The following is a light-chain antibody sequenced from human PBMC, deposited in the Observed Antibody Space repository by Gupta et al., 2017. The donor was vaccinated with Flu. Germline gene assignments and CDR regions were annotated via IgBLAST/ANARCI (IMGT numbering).Light chain of an antibody. CDR2: DNN. V-gene: IGLV1-51*01. J-gene: IGLJ3*02. CDR3: GTWDSSLSAGV. CDR1: SSNIGNNY. Sequence: QSVLTQPPSVSAAPGQKVTISCSGSSSNIGNNYVSWYQQLPGTAPKLLIYDNNKRPSEIPDRFSGSKSGTSATLGITGLQTGEEADYYCGTWDSSLSAGVFGGGTKLTVL.